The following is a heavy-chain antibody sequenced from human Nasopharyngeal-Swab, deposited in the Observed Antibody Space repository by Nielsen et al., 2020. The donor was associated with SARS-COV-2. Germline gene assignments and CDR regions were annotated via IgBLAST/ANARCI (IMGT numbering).Heavy chain of an antibody. D-gene: IGHD3-16*01. V-gene: IGHV3-9*01. CDR1: GFTFDDYA. Sequence: SLKISCAASGFTFDDYAMHWVRQAPGKGLEWVSGISWNSGSIGYADSVKGRFTISRDNAKNTMYLQMNSLREEDTALYYCARETSASGAYYFDFWGRGTRVTVSS. J-gene: IGHJ4*02. CDR3: ARETSASGAYYFDF. CDR2: ISWNSGSI.